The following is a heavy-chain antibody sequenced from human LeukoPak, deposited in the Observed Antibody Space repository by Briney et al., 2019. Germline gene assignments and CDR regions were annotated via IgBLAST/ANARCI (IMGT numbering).Heavy chain of an antibody. CDR3: AKDGRIAAAYFDY. J-gene: IGHJ4*02. V-gene: IGHV3-43*01. CDR2: ISWDGGST. D-gene: IGHD6-13*01. Sequence: QPGGSLRLSCAASGFTFDDYTMHWVRQAPGKGLEWVSLISWDGGSTYYADSVKGRFTISRDNAKNSLYLQMNSLRAEDTALYYCAKDGRIAAAYFDYWGQGTLVTVSS. CDR1: GFTFDDYT.